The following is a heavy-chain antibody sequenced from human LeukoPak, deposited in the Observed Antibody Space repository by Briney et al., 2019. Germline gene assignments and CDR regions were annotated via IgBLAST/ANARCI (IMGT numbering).Heavy chain of an antibody. V-gene: IGHV3-53*01. CDR3: ARSRSTVIVFDY. Sequence: GGSLRLSCAASGFTVSSNYMSWVRQAPGKGLEWVSVIHSGGSTYYADSVKGRFTISRDNSKNTLYLQMNSLRAEDTAVYYCARSRSTVIVFDYWGQGTLVTVSS. D-gene: IGHD2-21*01. J-gene: IGHJ4*02. CDR1: GFTVSSNY. CDR2: IHSGGST.